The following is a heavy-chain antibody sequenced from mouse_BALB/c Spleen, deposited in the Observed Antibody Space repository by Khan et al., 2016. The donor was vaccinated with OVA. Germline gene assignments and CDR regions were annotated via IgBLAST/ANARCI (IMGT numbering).Heavy chain of an antibody. Sequence: VQLKQSGPELMKPGASVKISCKASGYSFTSYYIHWVMQSHGTSLEWIGYIDPFSGGTTYNQKFKGKATLTVDKSSSTAFIHLTNLTSEDSAVYYCTRHGYVAWFSYWGQGTLVTVSA. D-gene: IGHD2-2*01. CDR2: IDPFSGGT. V-gene: IGHV1S135*01. J-gene: IGHJ3*01. CDR3: TRHGYVAWFSY. CDR1: GYSFTSYY.